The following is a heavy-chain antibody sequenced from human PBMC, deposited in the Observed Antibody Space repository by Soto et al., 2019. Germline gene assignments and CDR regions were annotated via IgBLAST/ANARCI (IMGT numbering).Heavy chain of an antibody. Sequence: LSLTCSVSGAALNSGNYYWSWIRQVPGKGLEWIGHIYVTGAVDYNPSPRDRITISQDTSERQFSLNLRLVTAADTAVYYCARLRIATNNYKWFDPWGQGTLVTVSS. CDR2: IYVTGAV. V-gene: IGHV4-31*03. D-gene: IGHD2-21*01. CDR3: ARLRIATNNYKWFDP. CDR1: GAALNSGNYY. J-gene: IGHJ5*02.